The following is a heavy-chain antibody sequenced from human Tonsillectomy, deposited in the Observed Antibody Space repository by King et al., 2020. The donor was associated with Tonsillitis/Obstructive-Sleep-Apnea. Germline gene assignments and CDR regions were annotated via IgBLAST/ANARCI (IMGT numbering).Heavy chain of an antibody. V-gene: IGHV3-48*03. CDR3: ARDSLGWYFDL. D-gene: IGHD5-12*01. CDR2: ISSSGSTI. J-gene: IGHJ2*01. Sequence: VQLVESGGGLVQPGGPLRLSCAASGFTFSSYEMNWVRQAPGKGLEWVSYISSSGSTIYYADSVKGRFTISRDNAKNSLYLQMNDLRAEDTAVYYCARDSLGWYFDLWGRGTLVSVSS. CDR1: GFTFSSYE.